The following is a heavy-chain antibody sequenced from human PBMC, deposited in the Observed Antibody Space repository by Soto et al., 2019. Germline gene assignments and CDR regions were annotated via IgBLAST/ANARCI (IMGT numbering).Heavy chain of an antibody. CDR2: IDDSGAT. CDR1: GGSISSGDYY. CDR3: ARQNCDTTSCPWGWFDP. J-gene: IGHJ5*02. D-gene: IGHD2-2*01. Sequence: SETLSLTCTVSGGSISSGDYYWSWIRQPPGKGLEWIGYIDDSGATYYNPSLKSRVIISIGTSKNHFSLRLTSLTSADTAVYYCARQNCDTTSCPWGWFDPWGQGALVTAPQ. V-gene: IGHV4-30-4*01.